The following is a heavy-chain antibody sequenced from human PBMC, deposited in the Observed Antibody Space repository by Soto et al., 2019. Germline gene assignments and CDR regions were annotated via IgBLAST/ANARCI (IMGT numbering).Heavy chain of an antibody. J-gene: IGHJ3*01. CDR3: ARDGSCSRDTCYTDGLDL. CDR1: GDSVSTSS. Sequence: QVQLQESGPELVTPSETLSLVCSVSGDSVSTSSWSWIRQPAGKGLEWIGRVYARGGTRYNPHLKRRVTSSLETSKNQVSLRLTSVTAADTASHFWARDGSCSRDTCYTDGLDLWGHGTVLSVSS. D-gene: IGHD2-2*02. CDR2: VYARGGT. V-gene: IGHV4-4*07.